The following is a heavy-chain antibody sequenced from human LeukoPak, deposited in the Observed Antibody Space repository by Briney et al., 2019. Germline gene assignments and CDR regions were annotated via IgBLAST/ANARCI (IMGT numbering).Heavy chain of an antibody. V-gene: IGHV4-34*01. CDR2: INHSGST. Sequence: SETLSLTCAVYGGSFSGYYWSWIRQPPGKGPEWIGEINHSGSTNYNPSLKSRVTISVDTSKNQFSLKLSSVTAADTAVYYCASNYGGTAIFVRWGQGTLVTVSS. CDR3: ASNYGGTAIFVR. J-gene: IGHJ4*02. D-gene: IGHD4-23*01. CDR1: GGSFSGYY.